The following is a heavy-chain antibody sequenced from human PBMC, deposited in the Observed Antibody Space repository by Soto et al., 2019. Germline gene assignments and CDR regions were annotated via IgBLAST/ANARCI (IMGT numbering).Heavy chain of an antibody. V-gene: IGHV3-64*01. D-gene: IGHD3-10*01. CDR3: ARVYGSGSYYPVDWYFDL. CDR1: GFTFSRYA. Sequence: EVQLVESGGGLVQPGGSLRLSCAASGFTFSRYAMHWVRQAPGKGLEYVSAISSNGGSTYYANSVKGRFTISRDNSKNTLYLQMGCLRAEDMAVYYCARVYGSGSYYPVDWYFDLWGRGTLVTVSS. J-gene: IGHJ2*01. CDR2: ISSNGGST.